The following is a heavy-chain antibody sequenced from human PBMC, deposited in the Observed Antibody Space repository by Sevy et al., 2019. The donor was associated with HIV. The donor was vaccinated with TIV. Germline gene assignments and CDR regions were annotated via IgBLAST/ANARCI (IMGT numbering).Heavy chain of an antibody. CDR1: GYTFSDYY. J-gene: IGHJ6*02. CDR3: ARLTTRPTSDLYGMDV. Sequence: ASVKVSCKASGYTFSDYYMHWVRQAPGQGLEWMAWINPNDGVTHYAQRFQGGVTLTRDTSVSTAYMDLRGLRYDDTAIYYCARLTTRPTSDLYGMDVWGQGTPVTVSS. D-gene: IGHD4-17*01. V-gene: IGHV1-2*02. CDR2: INPNDGVT.